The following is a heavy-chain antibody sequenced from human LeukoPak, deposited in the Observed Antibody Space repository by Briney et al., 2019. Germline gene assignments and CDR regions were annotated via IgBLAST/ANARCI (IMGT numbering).Heavy chain of an antibody. V-gene: IGHV3-23*01. CDR2: ISGSGGST. Sequence: GGSLRLSCAASGFTFSSYAMSWVRQAPGKGLEWVSAISGSGGSTYYADSVKGRFTISRDNSKNTLYLQMNSLRAEDTAVYYRAKPRSLVRGVPNWFDPWGQGTLVTVSS. CDR3: AKPRSLVRGVPNWFDP. D-gene: IGHD3-10*01. J-gene: IGHJ5*02. CDR1: GFTFSSYA.